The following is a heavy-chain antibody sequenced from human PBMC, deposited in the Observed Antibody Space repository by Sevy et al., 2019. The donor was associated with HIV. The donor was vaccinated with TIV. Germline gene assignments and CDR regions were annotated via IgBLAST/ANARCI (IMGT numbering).Heavy chain of an antibody. Sequence: GGSLRLSCAASGFTFSTYAMSWVRQAPGKGLEWVSGISGSGGSTYYADSVKGRFTISRDNSKNTLYLQMNSLRAEDTAVYYCAKDYYDSSGYYPMDAFDIWDQGTMVTVSS. D-gene: IGHD3-22*01. CDR3: AKDYYDSSGYYPMDAFDI. CDR2: ISGSGGST. CDR1: GFTFSTYA. J-gene: IGHJ3*02. V-gene: IGHV3-23*01.